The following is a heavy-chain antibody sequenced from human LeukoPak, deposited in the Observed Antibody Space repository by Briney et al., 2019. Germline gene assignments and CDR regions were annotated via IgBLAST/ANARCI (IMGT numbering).Heavy chain of an antibody. J-gene: IGHJ6*02. CDR1: GFTFSSYA. D-gene: IGHD3-10*01. Sequence: GGSLRLSCAASGFTFSSYAMSWVRQAPGKGLEWVSAISGSGGSTYYADSVKGRFTISRDNSKNTLYLQMNSLRAEDTAVYYCAKDRLEAYYYGSGSLGPPLGYYYYYGMDVWGQGTTVTVSS. V-gene: IGHV3-23*01. CDR2: ISGSGGST. CDR3: AKDRLEAYYYGSGSLGPPLGYYYYYGMDV.